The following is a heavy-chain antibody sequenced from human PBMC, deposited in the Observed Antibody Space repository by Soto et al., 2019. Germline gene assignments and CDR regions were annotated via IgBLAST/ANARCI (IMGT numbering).Heavy chain of an antibody. CDR1: GFTFSSYS. CDR2: ISSSSSYI. D-gene: IGHD4-17*01. Sequence: EVQLVESGGGLVKPGGSLRLSCAASGFTFSSYSMNWVRQAPGKGLEWVSSISSSSSYIYYADSVKGRFTISRDNAKNSLYLQMNSLRDEDTAVYYCARTPPYGDYFDYWGQGTLVTVSS. V-gene: IGHV3-21*01. CDR3: ARTPPYGDYFDY. J-gene: IGHJ4*02.